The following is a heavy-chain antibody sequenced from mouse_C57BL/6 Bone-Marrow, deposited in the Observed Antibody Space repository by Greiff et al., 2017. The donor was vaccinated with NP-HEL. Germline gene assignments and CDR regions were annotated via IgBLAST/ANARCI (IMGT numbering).Heavy chain of an antibody. J-gene: IGHJ3*01. D-gene: IGHD3-2*02. CDR1: GYTFTSYW. CDR2: IHPNSGST. CDR3: ARRGNSSGFAWFAY. Sequence: QVQLQQPGAELVKPGASVKLSCKASGYTFTSYWMHWVKQRPGQGLEWIGMIHPNSGSTNYDEKFKSKATLTADKSSSTAYMQLSSLTSEDSAVYYCARRGNSSGFAWFAYWGQGTLVTVSA. V-gene: IGHV1-64*01.